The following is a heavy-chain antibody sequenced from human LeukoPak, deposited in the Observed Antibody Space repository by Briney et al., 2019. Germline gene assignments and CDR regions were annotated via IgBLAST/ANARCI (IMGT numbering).Heavy chain of an antibody. CDR1: GASINSYD. J-gene: IGHJ4*02. D-gene: IGHD6-6*01. CDR2: IYDSGST. Sequence: SETLSLTCTVSGASINSYDWSWIRQPPGKGPEWIGYIYDSGSTTYNPSLKSRVTISLDTSKNQFSLRLGSVTAADTAVYYCARAAYSSSSEFDYWGKGTLVTVSS. V-gene: IGHV4-59*01. CDR3: ARAAYSSSSEFDY.